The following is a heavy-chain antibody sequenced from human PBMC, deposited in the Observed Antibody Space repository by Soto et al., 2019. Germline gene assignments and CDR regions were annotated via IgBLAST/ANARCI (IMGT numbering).Heavy chain of an antibody. CDR2: INHSGST. J-gene: IGHJ6*02. CDR1: GGSFSGYY. CDR3: ARGSHPPYSGSWVYGMDV. Sequence: QVQLQQWGAGLLKPSETLSLTCAVYGGSFSGYYWSWIRQPPGKGLEWIGEINHSGSTTYNPSLKSRVTISVDTSMKQFSLNLSSVTAADTAVYYCARGSHPPYSGSWVYGMDVWGQGTTVTVSS. V-gene: IGHV4-34*01. D-gene: IGHD6-13*01.